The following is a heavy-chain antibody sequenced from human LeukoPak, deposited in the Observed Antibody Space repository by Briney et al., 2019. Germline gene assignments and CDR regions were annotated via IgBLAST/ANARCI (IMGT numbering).Heavy chain of an antibody. V-gene: IGHV3-64*01. CDR2: ISSNGGST. CDR1: GFTFSSYE. J-gene: IGHJ6*02. D-gene: IGHD3-9*01. CDR3: ARDVRADYYDILTGYFGMDV. Sequence: GSLRLSCAASGFTFSSYEMNWVRQAPGKGLEYVSAISSNGGSTYYANSVKGRFTISRDNSKNTLYLQMGSLRAEDMAVYYCARDVRADYYDILTGYFGMDVWGQGTTVTVSS.